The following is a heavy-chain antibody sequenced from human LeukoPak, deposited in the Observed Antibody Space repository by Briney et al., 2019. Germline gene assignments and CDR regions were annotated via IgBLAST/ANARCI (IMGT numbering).Heavy chain of an antibody. CDR2: IYYSGSS. J-gene: IGHJ6*03. CDR3: ARVPRSYYYYYYLDV. Sequence: PSETLSLTCNVSGGSISGYHWSWIRQPPGKGLEWLGYIYYSGSSNYNPSLKSRVTISADTSKNQFSLKLSSVTAADTAVYYCARVPRSYYYYYYLDVWGKGTTVTVSS. V-gene: IGHV4-59*01. CDR1: GGSISGYH.